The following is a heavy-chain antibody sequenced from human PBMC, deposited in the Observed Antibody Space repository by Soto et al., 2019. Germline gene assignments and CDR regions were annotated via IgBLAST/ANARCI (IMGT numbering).Heavy chain of an antibody. CDR2: IHPGDSDT. V-gene: IGHV5-51*01. CDR1: GYSFPNYW. D-gene: IGHD3-10*01. J-gene: IGHJ4*02. CDR3: ARSPGRSGSYYFLGALAEFDY. Sequence: GESLKISCEGSGYSFPNYWIVWVRQMPGKGLEWMGMIHPGDSDTRYSPSFQGQVTISADKSSTTAYLQWSSLKASDSAMYYCARSPGRSGSYYFLGALAEFDYWGQGTLVTVST.